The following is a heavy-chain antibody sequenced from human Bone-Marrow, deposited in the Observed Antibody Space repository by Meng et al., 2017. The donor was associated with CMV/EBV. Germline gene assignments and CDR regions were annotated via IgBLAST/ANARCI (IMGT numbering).Heavy chain of an antibody. CDR1: GFAFNNAW. J-gene: IGHJ4*02. D-gene: IGHD3-22*01. CDR3: TTSHNYDNPYDY. Sequence: GESLKISCAASGFAFNNAWMNWVRQAPGKGLEWVARIKRDADGGTREYAAPVKGRFTISRDDPKNSLFLQMNTLKSEDTAEYYCTTSHNYDNPYDYWGQGTLVTVSS. CDR2: IKRDADGGTR. V-gene: IGHV3-15*01.